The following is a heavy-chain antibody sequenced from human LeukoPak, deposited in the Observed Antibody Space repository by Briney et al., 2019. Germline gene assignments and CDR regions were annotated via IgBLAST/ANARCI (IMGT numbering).Heavy chain of an antibody. CDR1: GGSISSGSYY. CDR2: IYTSGST. D-gene: IGHD6-25*01. V-gene: IGHV4-61*02. Sequence: SETLSLTCTVSGGSISSGSYYWSWIRQPAGKGLEWIGRIYTSGSTNYNPSLKSRVTISVDTSKNQFSLKLSSVTAADTAVYFCAREGGVVYWGQGTLVTVSS. J-gene: IGHJ4*02. CDR3: AREGGVVY.